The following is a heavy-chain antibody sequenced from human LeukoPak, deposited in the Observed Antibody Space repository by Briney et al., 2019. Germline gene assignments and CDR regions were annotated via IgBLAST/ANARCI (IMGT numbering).Heavy chain of an antibody. CDR2: IRYDGSNK. Sequence: PGGSLRLSCAASGVTFSSYGMHWVRQAPGKGLEWVAFIRYDGSNKYYADSVKGRFTISRDNSKNTLYLQMNSLRAEDTAVYYCAKDGNYYDSSGYLYYFDYWGQGTLVTVSS. V-gene: IGHV3-30*02. CDR3: AKDGNYYDSSGYLYYFDY. J-gene: IGHJ4*02. D-gene: IGHD3-22*01. CDR1: GVTFSSYG.